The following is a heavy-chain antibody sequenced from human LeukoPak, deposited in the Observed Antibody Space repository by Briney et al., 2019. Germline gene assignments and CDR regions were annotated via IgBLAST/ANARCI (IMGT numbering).Heavy chain of an antibody. CDR2: ISGSGGST. D-gene: IGHD1-26*01. CDR3: AKGGSYQLPRYFDY. CDR1: GFTFSSFA. J-gene: IGHJ4*02. Sequence: GGSLRLSCAASGFTFSSFAMIWVRQAPGKGLEWVSAISGSGGSTYYADSVKGRFTISRDNSKNTLYLQMNSLRAEDTAVYYCAKGGSYQLPRYFDYWGQGTLVTVSS. V-gene: IGHV3-23*01.